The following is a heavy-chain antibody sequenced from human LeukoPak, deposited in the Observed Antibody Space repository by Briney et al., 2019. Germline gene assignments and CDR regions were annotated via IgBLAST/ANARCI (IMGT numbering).Heavy chain of an antibody. D-gene: IGHD2-21*02. V-gene: IGHV4-39*01. J-gene: IGHJ5*02. CDR2: IYYSGNT. Sequence: PSETLSLTCTVSGVSISSSSYYWGWIRQPPGKGLEWIGSIYYSGNTYYNPSLKSRVTISVDTSKNQFSLKLSSVTAAGTAVYYCARRYCGGDCTFDWFDPWGQGTLVTVSS. CDR3: ARRYCGGDCTFDWFDP. CDR1: GVSISSSSYY.